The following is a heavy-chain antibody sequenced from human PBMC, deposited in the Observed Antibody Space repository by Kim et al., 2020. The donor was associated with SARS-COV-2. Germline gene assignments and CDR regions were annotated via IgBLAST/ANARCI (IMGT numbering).Heavy chain of an antibody. CDR3: ARDHLFSGGDLDY. J-gene: IGHJ4*02. D-gene: IGHD2-21*02. Sequence: ADSVKGRFTISRDNAKNSLYLQMNSLRAEDTAVYYCARDHLFSGGDLDYWGQGTLVTVSS. V-gene: IGHV3-11*04.